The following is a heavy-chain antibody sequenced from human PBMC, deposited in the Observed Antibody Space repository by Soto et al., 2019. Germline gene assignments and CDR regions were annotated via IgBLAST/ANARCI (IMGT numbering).Heavy chain of an antibody. CDR1: GFNVGAFA. V-gene: IGHV3-23*01. Sequence: EVQLLESGGDLVQPGGSLRLSCAASGFNVGAFAVNWVRQAPGKGLEWVSGISVSDAFIYYADSVRGRFSISRDASENILYLQMNSLRVDATALYYCTRETVAGITGLDYWGPGTLVTVSS. CDR3: TRETVAGITGLDY. D-gene: IGHD1-20*01. J-gene: IGHJ4*02. CDR2: ISVSDAFI.